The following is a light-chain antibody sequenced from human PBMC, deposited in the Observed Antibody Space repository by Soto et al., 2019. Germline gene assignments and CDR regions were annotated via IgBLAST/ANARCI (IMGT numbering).Light chain of an antibody. CDR2: GAS. CDR3: QQGHSFPFT. Sequence: DIRITQSPSSVSASVGDRVTVTCRASQNISTWLTWYQQTPGKAPNLLIYGASTLQRGVPSRFSGSGSGTDFTLTISSLQPEDYAIYFCQQGHSFPFTFGPGTRVD. CDR1: QNISTW. J-gene: IGKJ3*01. V-gene: IGKV1-12*01.